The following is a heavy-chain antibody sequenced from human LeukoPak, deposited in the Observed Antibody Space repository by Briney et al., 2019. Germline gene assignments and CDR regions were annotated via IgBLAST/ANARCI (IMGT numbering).Heavy chain of an antibody. CDR3: AADRSNYDYYYYGMDV. D-gene: IGHD4-11*01. Sequence: SVKVSCKASGYTFTSYGISWVRQAPGQGLEWIGWIVVGSGNTNYAQKFQERVTITRDMSTSTAYMELSSLRSEDTAVYYCAADRSNYDYYYYGMDVWGQGTTVTVSS. J-gene: IGHJ6*02. CDR2: IVVGSGNT. V-gene: IGHV1-58*02. CDR1: GYTFTSYG.